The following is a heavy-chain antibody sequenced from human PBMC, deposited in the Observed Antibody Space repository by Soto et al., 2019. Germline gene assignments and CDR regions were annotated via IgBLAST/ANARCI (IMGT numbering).Heavy chain of an antibody. Sequence: SVKVSCKASGFTFTSSAVQWVRQARGHRLEWIGWIVVGSGNTNYAQKFQERVTITRDMSTSTAYMELSSLRSEDTAVYYCAAANYYDSSGYYRDDDYWGQGTLVTVSS. CDR1: GFTFTSSA. V-gene: IGHV1-58*01. J-gene: IGHJ4*02. CDR3: AAANYYDSSGYYRDDDY. D-gene: IGHD3-22*01. CDR2: IVVGSGNT.